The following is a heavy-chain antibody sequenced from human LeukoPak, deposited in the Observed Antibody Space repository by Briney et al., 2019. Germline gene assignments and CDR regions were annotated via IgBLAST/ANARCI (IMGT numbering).Heavy chain of an antibody. CDR1: GFTFSSNW. V-gene: IGHV3-74*01. CDR2: INEDGSTT. CDR3: AKDVGDILTGHFDY. Sequence: GGSLRLSCAASGFTFSSNWMHWVRQAPGKGLVWVSRINEDGSTTNYADSVKGRSTIFRDNAKNSLYLQMNSLRAEDTALYYCAKDVGDILTGHFDYWGQGTLVTVSS. J-gene: IGHJ4*02. D-gene: IGHD3-9*01.